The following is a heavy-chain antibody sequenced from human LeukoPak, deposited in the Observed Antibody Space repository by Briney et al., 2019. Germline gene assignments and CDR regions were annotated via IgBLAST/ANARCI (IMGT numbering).Heavy chain of an antibody. CDR3: ARGGRDGSYYFDY. CDR2: VYYTGST. CDR1: GGSISSFF. Sequence: SETLSRTCTVSGGSISSFFWSWIRQSPGKELEWIGYVYYTGSTNYNPSLNSRVTMSIDTSKKQFSLKLNSVTAADTAVYYCARGGRDGSYYFDYWGQGTLVSVSS. D-gene: IGHD3-16*01. J-gene: IGHJ4*02. V-gene: IGHV4-59*01.